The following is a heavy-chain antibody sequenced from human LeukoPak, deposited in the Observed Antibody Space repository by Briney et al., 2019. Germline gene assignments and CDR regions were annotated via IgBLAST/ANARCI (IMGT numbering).Heavy chain of an antibody. CDR3: ARARSSGWSCGDY. D-gene: IGHD6-19*01. V-gene: IGHV3-30*04. CDR1: GFTFSSYA. J-gene: IGHJ4*02. Sequence: GGFLRLSCAASGFTFSSYAMHWVRQAPGKGLEWVALISYDGSNKYYADSVKGRFTISRDNSKNTLYLQMNSLRTEDTAVYYCARARSSGWSCGDYWGQGTLVTVSS. CDR2: ISYDGSNK.